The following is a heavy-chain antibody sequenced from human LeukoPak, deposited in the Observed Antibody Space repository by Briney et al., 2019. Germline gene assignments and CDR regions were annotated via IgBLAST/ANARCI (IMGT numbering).Heavy chain of an antibody. V-gene: IGHV2-5*02. D-gene: IGHD4-17*01. CDR3: PHRADDYGVSPPGEYPFVL. CDR1: GFPLSTSGVG. J-gene: IGHJ3*01. Sequence: SGPTLVNPTQPLSLTCTFSGFPLSTSGVGVGWIRQPPGKALEWLALIYWDDDKRYSPSLKSRLTITQDTSKTQVVLNMTKMDPGDTATYYCPHRADDYGVSPPGEYPFVLGAQGTVVPVSS. CDR2: IYWDDDK.